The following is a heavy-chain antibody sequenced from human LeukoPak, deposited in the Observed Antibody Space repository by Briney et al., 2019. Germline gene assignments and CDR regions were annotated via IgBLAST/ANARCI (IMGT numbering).Heavy chain of an antibody. CDR1: GFTFRSYA. CDR2: ISGSGTGT. D-gene: IGHD6-19*01. Sequence: GGSLRLSCAASGFTFRSYAMNWVRQVPGKGLEWVSGISGSGTGTYYADSVKDRFTISRDNSKNTLFLQMNSLRAEDTAVYYCVKGSLYSSGCYDYWGQGALVTVSA. J-gene: IGHJ4*02. CDR3: VKGSLYSSGCYDY. V-gene: IGHV3-23*01.